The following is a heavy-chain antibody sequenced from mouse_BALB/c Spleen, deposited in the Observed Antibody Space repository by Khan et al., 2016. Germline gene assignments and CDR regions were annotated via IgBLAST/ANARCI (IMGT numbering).Heavy chain of an antibody. CDR2: ISSGSSAI. V-gene: IGHV5-17*02. Sequence: EVQRLEIGGGLVQPGGSRKLSCAASGFTFSSFGMHWVRQAPEKGLEWVAFISSGSSAIYYADTVKGRFTISRDNPKNTLFLQMTSLRSEDTAMYYCGRGDYWGQGTTLTVSS. CDR3: GRGDY. CDR1: GFTFSSFG. J-gene: IGHJ2*01.